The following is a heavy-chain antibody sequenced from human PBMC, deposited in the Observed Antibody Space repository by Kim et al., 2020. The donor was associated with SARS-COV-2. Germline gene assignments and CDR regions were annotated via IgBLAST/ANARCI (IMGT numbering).Heavy chain of an antibody. V-gene: IGHV4-59*01. CDR2: IYYSGST. Sequence: SETLSLTCTVSGGSISSYYWSWIRQPPGKGLEWIGYIYYSGSTNYNPSLKSRVTISVDTSKNQFSLKLSSVTAADTAVYYRARRPYYYGLDVCGQGTTVT. J-gene: IGHJ6*02. CDR1: GGSISSYY. CDR3: ARRPYYYGLDV.